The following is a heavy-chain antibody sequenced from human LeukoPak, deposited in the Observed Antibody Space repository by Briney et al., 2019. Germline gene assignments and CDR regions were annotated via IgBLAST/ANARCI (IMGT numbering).Heavy chain of an antibody. CDR3: AREGWDGGYWRAFDI. CDR1: GYTFTGYY. V-gene: IGHV1-2*02. CDR2: INPNSGGT. D-gene: IGHD1-26*01. J-gene: IGHJ3*02. Sequence: GASVKVSCKASGYTFTGYYMHWVRQAPGQGLEWMGWINPNSGGTNYAQKFQGRVTMTRDTSISTAYMELSRLRSDDTAVYYCAREGWDGGYWRAFDIWGQGTMVTVSS.